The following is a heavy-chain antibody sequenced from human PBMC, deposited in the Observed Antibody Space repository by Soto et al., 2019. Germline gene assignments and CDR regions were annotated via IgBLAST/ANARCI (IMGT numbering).Heavy chain of an antibody. CDR3: ARMPRWYLEDAIDF. J-gene: IGHJ3*01. CDR1: GFTFSTYA. V-gene: IGHV3-23*01. Sequence: PGGSLRLSCAASGFTFSTYAMTWVRQAPGKGLEWVSSITAAHGSTFYADSVKGRFTISRDNSKNTLYLQMNSLRADDTAVYYCARMPRWYLEDAIDFWGQGTMVTVSS. CDR2: ITAAHGST. D-gene: IGHD3-3*01.